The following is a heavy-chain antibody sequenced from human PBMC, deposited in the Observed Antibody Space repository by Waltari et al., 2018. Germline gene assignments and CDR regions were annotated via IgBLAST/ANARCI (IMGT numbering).Heavy chain of an antibody. CDR1: GGSFSGYS. V-gene: IGHV4-34*01. CDR3: ARGRVWFGELLDY. CDR2: INHSGST. D-gene: IGHD3-10*01. J-gene: IGHJ4*02. Sequence: QVQLQQWGAGLLKPSETLSLTCAVYGGSFSGYSWSWIRQPPGKGLEWIGEINHSGSTNYNPSLKSRVTISVDTSKNQFSLKLSSVTAADTAVYYCARGRVWFGELLDYWGQGTLVTVSS.